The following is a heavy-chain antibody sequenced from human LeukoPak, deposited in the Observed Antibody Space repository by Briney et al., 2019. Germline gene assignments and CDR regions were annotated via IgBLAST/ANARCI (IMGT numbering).Heavy chain of an antibody. CDR2: ISYDGSNK. CDR1: GFTFSSYA. V-gene: IGHV3-30*04. Sequence: PGRSLRLSCAASGFTFSSYAMHWVRQAPGKGLEWVAVISYDGSNKYYADSVKGRFTISRDNSKNTVYLQMDSLSFEDVAVYYCAARWGYNGFDIWGQGRMVAVSS. J-gene: IGHJ3*02. D-gene: IGHD5-18*01. CDR3: AARWGYNGFDI.